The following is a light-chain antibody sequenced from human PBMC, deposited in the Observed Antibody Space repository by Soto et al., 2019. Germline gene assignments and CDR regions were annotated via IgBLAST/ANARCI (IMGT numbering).Light chain of an antibody. CDR3: QSYDSSFEV. CDR2: GNN. Sequence: QSVLTQPPSVSGAPGQRVTISCTGSSSNIGAGYDVHWYQQLPGTAPKLLIYGNNNRPSGVPDRFSGSKSGASASLAIAGLQAEDEADYYCQSYDSSFEVFGTGTKLTVL. J-gene: IGLJ1*01. CDR1: SSNIGAGYD. V-gene: IGLV1-40*01.